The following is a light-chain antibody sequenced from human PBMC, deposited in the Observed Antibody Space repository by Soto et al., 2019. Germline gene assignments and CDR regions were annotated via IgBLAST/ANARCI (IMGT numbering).Light chain of an antibody. CDR1: QSVSSNP. CDR3: QQYGTCPRE. Sequence: GFTLSLGQLPMSIGESATLSCRASQSVSSNPLAWYQQKPGQAPRLLIYGGSSSATGIPVRFSGRGSETDFTLTITSLEPEDFAMYYCQQYGTCPREFGQGTKVDIK. CDR2: GGS. J-gene: IGKJ1*01. V-gene: IGKV3-20*01.